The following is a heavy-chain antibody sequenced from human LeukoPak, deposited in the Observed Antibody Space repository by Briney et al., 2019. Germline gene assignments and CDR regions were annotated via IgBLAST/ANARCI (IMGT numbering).Heavy chain of an antibody. Sequence: SQTLSLTCAVSGDSVLSNSSWNWIRQSPSRGLERLGRTYYRSNWYNDYGVSVKSRININPDTSKNLFSLQLSSVTPEDTAVYYCVRGGQGDGHSADEGFDIWGQGTMVTVS. CDR3: VRGGQGDGHSADEGFDI. CDR1: GDSVLSNSS. D-gene: IGHD5-18*01. V-gene: IGHV6-1*01. J-gene: IGHJ3*02. CDR2: TYYRSNWYN.